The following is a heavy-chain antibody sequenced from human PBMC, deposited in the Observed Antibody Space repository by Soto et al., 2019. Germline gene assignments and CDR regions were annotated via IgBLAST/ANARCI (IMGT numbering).Heavy chain of an antibody. D-gene: IGHD2-8*01. Sequence: SVKVSCKDSVGTFSSYTISWVRQAPGQGLEWMGRIIPILGIANYAQKFQGRVTITADKSTSTAYMELSSLRSEDTAVYYCARDRTSLMVYDNWFDPWGQGTLVTVSS. CDR2: IIPILGIA. CDR1: VGTFSSYT. V-gene: IGHV1-69*04. CDR3: ARDRTSLMVYDNWFDP. J-gene: IGHJ5*02.